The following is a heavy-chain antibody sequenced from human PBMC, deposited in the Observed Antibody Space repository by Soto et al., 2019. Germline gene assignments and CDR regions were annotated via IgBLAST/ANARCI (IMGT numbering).Heavy chain of an antibody. J-gene: IGHJ4*02. CDR2: INPSGGST. V-gene: IGHV1-46*03. CDR1: GYTFTSYY. CDR3: ARDPHGSYGDFAIDY. D-gene: IGHD4-17*01. Sequence: GASVKVSCKASGYTFTSYYMHWVRQAPGQGLEWMGIINPSGGSTSYAQKFQGRVTMTRDTSTSTVYMELSSLRSEDTAVYYCARDPHGSYGDFAIDYWGQGTLVNVSS.